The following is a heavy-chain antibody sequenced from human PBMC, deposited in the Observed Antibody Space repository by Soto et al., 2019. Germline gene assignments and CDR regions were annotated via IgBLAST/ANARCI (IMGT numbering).Heavy chain of an antibody. Sequence: PGGSLRLSCAASGFTFSSYGMHWVRQAPGKGLEWVAVIWYDGSYKYYADSVKGRFTISRDNSKNTLYLQMNSLRAEDTAMYYCAKDRSGWSHYYGMDVWGQGTTVTVSS. J-gene: IGHJ6*02. V-gene: IGHV3-33*06. CDR2: IWYDGSYK. D-gene: IGHD6-19*01. CDR3: AKDRSGWSHYYGMDV. CDR1: GFTFSSYG.